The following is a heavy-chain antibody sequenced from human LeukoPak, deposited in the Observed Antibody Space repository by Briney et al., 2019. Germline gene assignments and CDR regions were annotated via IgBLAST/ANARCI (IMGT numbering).Heavy chain of an antibody. J-gene: IGHJ4*02. D-gene: IGHD3-16*01. V-gene: IGHV4-59*01. Sequence: SETLSLTCTVSGVSISSYYWSWIRQPPGKGLEWIGYIYYIGSTNYNPSLKSRVTISVDTSKNQFSLKLSSVTAAEPAVYYCARSSAYYDYVWGSYRPRYYFDYWGQGTLVTVSS. CDR3: ARSSAYYDYVWGSYRPRYYFDY. CDR2: IYYIGST. CDR1: GVSISSYY.